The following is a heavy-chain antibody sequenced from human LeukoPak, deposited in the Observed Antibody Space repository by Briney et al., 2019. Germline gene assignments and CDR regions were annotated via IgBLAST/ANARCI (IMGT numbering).Heavy chain of an antibody. Sequence: PGGSLRLSCAASGFTFSSYWMHLFRQAPGKGLVWVSRINSDGSSTSYADSVKGRFTISRDNAKNTLYLQMNSLRAEDTAVYYCARGGGGKDFDYWGQGTLVTVSS. CDR2: INSDGSST. J-gene: IGHJ4*02. V-gene: IGHV3-74*01. D-gene: IGHD2-15*01. CDR1: GFTFSSYW. CDR3: ARGGGGKDFDY.